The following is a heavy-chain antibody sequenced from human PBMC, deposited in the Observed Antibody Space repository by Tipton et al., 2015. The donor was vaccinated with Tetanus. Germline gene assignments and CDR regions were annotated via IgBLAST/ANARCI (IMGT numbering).Heavy chain of an antibody. CDR2: TYFRSGWLY. CDR1: GDSVSSAGPA. V-gene: IGHV6-1*01. Sequence: GLVKPSQTLSLTCTIYGDSVSSAGPAWNWFRQSPSGGLEWLGRTYFRSGWLYDYSESVKSRITVNPDTSKNQFTLHLNSMTPEDTAVYYCAKGRDRAFDVWGQGTRVTVSP. J-gene: IGHJ3*01. CDR3: AKGRDRAFDV.